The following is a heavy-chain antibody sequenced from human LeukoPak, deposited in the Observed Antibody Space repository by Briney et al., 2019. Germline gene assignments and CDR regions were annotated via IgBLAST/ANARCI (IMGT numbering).Heavy chain of an antibody. CDR1: GYTFTSYY. CDR3: ARGPRNGYRHFDY. V-gene: IGHV1-2*02. CDR2: INPDSGAT. D-gene: IGHD5-24*01. Sequence: ASVKVSCKASGYTFTSYYMHWVRQAPGQGFEYMGWINPDSGATNYAEKFQGSVTMTRDTSIITAYMELSSLKSDDTAVYYCARGPRNGYRHFDYWGQGSLVTVSS. J-gene: IGHJ4*02.